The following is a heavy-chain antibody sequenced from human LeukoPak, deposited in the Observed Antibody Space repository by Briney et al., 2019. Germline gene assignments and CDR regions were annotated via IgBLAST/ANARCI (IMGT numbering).Heavy chain of an antibody. CDR2: INPSGGST. CDR1: GYTFTNYY. D-gene: IGHD5/OR15-5a*01. CDR3: ARVNSVNLSDY. Sequence: ASVKVSCKASGYTFTNYYLYWVRQAPGQGLEWMGIINPSGGSTSYAQKFQGRVTMTRDTSTTTVYMELSSLRSEDTAVYYCARVNSVNLSDYWGPGTLVTVSS. J-gene: IGHJ4*01. V-gene: IGHV1-46*01.